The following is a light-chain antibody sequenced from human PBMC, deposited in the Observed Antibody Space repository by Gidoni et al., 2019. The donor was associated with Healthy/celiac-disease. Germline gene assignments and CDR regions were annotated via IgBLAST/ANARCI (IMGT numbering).Light chain of an antibody. CDR1: VLAKTY. V-gene: IGLV3-27*01. J-gene: IGLJ3*02. CDR3: YSAADNNLRV. Sequence: SYELTQPSSVSVSPGQTARITCSGDVLAKTYARWFQQKPGQAPVLVIYKDSERPSGIPARFSGSSSGTTVTLTISGAQVEDEADYYCYSAADNNLRVFGGGTKLTVL. CDR2: KDS.